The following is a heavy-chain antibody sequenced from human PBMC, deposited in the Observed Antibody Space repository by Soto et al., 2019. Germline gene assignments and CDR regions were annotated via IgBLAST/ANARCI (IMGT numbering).Heavy chain of an antibody. CDR3: TRDGDVVVTAIIY. Sequence: HPGGSLRLSCTASGFTFGDYAMSWFRQAPGKGLEWVGFIRSKAYGGTTEYAASVKGRFTISRDDSKSIAYLQMNSLKTEDTAVYYCTRDGDVVVTAIIYWGQGTLVTVSS. CDR2: IRSKAYGGTT. J-gene: IGHJ4*02. D-gene: IGHD2-21*02. CDR1: GFTFGDYA. V-gene: IGHV3-49*03.